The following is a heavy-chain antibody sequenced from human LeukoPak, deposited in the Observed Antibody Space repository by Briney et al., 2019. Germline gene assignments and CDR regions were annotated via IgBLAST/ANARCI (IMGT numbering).Heavy chain of an antibody. D-gene: IGHD3-10*01. Sequence: GGSLRLSCAASGFTFSGHGMSWVRQAPGKGLEWVARIKPDGSDKYYVESVKGRLTISRDNTKTSLYLQMERLRADDTAVYYCTRDVWFSFDYWGQGTLVTVSS. CDR1: GFTFSGHG. CDR2: IKPDGSDK. J-gene: IGHJ4*02. CDR3: TRDVWFSFDY. V-gene: IGHV3-7*01.